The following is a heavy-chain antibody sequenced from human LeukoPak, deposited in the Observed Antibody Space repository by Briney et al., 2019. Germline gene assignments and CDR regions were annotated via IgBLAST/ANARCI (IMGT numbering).Heavy chain of an antibody. CDR2: ISANGVST. CDR3: AKGRSAAVTSALNY. D-gene: IGHD4-23*01. V-gene: IGHV3-23*01. CDR1: GFTFSSYV. Sequence: GGSLRLSCAASGFTFSSYVMNWVRQAPGKGLEWVSGISANGVSTYYADSVKGRFTISRDNSKTTLYLQMNSLRAEDTAVYYCAKGRSAAVTSALNYWGQGTLVTVSS. J-gene: IGHJ4*02.